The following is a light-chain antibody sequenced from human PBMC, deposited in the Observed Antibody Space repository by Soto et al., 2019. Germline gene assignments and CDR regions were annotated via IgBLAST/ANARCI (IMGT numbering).Light chain of an antibody. Sequence: EIVMTQFPATLSLSPGTRATLSCRASQRISTNLAWYQHKPGQAPSLLIYGASNRATGVPARFSGRGSGTQFTLSISSLQYEDFAVYYCQQYNTWTWTFGQGTKVEIK. V-gene: IGKV3-15*01. CDR3: QQYNTWTWT. CDR2: GAS. CDR1: QRISTN. J-gene: IGKJ1*01.